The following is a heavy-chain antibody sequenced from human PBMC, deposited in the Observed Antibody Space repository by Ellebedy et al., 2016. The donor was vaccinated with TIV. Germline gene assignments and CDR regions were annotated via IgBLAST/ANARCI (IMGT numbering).Heavy chain of an antibody. CDR1: GFTFSSFT. D-gene: IGHD6-13*01. J-gene: IGHJ4*02. Sequence: PGGSLRLSCAASGFTFSSFTMNWVRQAPGKGLEWVSSISSSATYIHNADSVKGRFTISRDNAKNSLYLQMNSLRVEDTDVYYCARPGASYSSSWYDFDCWGQGTLVTVSS. CDR3: ARPGASYSSSWYDFDC. CDR2: ISSSATYI. V-gene: IGHV3-21*01.